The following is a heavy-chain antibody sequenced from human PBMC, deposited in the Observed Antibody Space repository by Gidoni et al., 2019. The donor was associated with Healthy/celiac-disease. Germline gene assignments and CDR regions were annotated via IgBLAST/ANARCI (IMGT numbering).Heavy chain of an antibody. V-gene: IGHV3-23*04. CDR3: AKTPVRGARRDGYNYYL. CDR2: IRGSGGST. J-gene: IGHJ4*02. D-gene: IGHD5-12*01. CDR1: GFTFSSYA. Sequence: EVQLVESGGGLVQPGGSLRLSCAASGFTFSSYAMSWVRQAPGKGLGWVSAIRGSGGSTYYADSVKGRFTISRDNSKNTLYLQMNSLRAEDTAVYYCAKTPVRGARRDGYNYYLWGQGTLVTVSS.